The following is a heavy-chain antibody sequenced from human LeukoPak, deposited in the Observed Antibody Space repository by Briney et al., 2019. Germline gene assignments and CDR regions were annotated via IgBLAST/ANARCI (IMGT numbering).Heavy chain of an antibody. J-gene: IGHJ5*02. D-gene: IGHD3-10*01. CDR3: AGLHGYGSGGP. CDR1: GGSISSYY. V-gene: IGHV4-59*08. CDR2: IYYSGST. Sequence: SETLSLTCTVSGGSISSYYWSWIRQPPGKGLEWIGYIYYSGSTNYNPSLKSRVTISVDTSKNQFSLKVSSVTAADTAVYYCAGLHGYGSGGPWGQGTLVTVSS.